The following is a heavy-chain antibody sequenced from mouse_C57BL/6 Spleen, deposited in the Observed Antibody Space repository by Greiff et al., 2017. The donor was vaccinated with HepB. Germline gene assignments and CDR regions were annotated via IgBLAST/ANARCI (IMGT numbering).Heavy chain of an antibody. CDR2: IDPNSGGT. CDR1: GYTFTSYW. J-gene: IGHJ4*01. CDR3: ARDTTVVATVAMDY. Sequence: QVQLQQSGAELVKPGASVKLSCKASGYTFTSYWMHWVKQRPGRGLEWIGRIDPNSGGTKYNEKFKSKATLTVDKPSSTAYMQLSSLTSEDSAVYYCARDTTVVATVAMDYWGQGTSVTVSS. V-gene: IGHV1-72*01. D-gene: IGHD1-1*01.